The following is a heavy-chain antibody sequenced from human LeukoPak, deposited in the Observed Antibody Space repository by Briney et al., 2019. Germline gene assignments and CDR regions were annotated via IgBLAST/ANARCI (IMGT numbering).Heavy chain of an antibody. CDR3: ARDAPQVPAAGVLAS. V-gene: IGHV3-53*01. CDR2: MYSRGDT. J-gene: IGHJ5*02. CDR1: GFTVSDNY. Sequence: GGSLRLSCAASGFTVSDNYMSWVRQAPGKGLEWISVMYSRGDTYYANSVKGRFTFSRDISKNTLYLQMNGLRTEDTAMYYCARDAPQVPAAGVLASWGQGTLVIVSS. D-gene: IGHD6-13*01.